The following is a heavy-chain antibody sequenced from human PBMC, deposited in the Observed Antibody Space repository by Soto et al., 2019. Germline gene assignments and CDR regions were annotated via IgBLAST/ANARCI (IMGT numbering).Heavy chain of an antibody. CDR3: VRGLGVATPGDYYGMDV. J-gene: IGHJ6*02. V-gene: IGHV4-31*03. D-gene: IGHD5-12*01. Sequence: PSETLSLTCTVSGGSISSGGYYWSWIRQHPGKGLEWIGYIYYSGSTYYNPSLKSRVTISVDTSKNQFSLKLSSVTAADTAVYYCVRGLGVATPGDYYGMDVWGQGTTVTVSS. CDR1: GGSISSGGYY. CDR2: IYYSGST.